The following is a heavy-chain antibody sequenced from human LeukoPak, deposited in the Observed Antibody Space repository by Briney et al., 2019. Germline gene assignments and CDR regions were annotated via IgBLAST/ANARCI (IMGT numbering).Heavy chain of an antibody. V-gene: IGHV1-69*05. CDR3: ARDGSITMVRGVIRDSYWFGP. CDR2: IIPIFGTA. D-gene: IGHD3-10*01. J-gene: IGHJ5*02. CDR1: GGTLSSYA. Sequence: SVKVSCKASGGTLSSYAISWVRQAPGQGLEWMGRIIPIFGTANYAQKFQGRVTITTDESTSTAYMELSSLRSEDTAVYYCARDGSITMVRGVIRDSYWFGPWGQGTLVTVSS.